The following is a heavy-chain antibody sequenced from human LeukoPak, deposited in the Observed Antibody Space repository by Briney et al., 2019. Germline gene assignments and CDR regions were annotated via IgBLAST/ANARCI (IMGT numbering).Heavy chain of an antibody. J-gene: IGHJ6*03. CDR3: ARSSSWSNYYYYYYMDV. CDR2: IYYSGST. CDR1: GGSISSSSYY. Sequence: PSETLSLTCTVSGGSISSSSYYWGWIRQPPGKGLEWIGSIYYSGSTYYNPSLKSRVTISVDTSKNQFSLKLSSVTAADTAVYYCARSSSWSNYYYYYYMDVWGKGTTVTVSS. D-gene: IGHD6-13*01. V-gene: IGHV4-39*07.